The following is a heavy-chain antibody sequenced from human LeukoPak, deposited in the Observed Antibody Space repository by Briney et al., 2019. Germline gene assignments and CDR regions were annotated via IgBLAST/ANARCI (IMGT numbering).Heavy chain of an antibody. V-gene: IGHV3-7*01. J-gene: IGHJ4*02. Sequence: GGSLRLSCATSGFPFETNAMSWVRQAPGKGLEWVANINEDGSNKWHLGSVKGRFTVSRDNARNSLYLQMNSLRVEDTAVYYCTRVIVAVPGYFDYFDFWGQGVLVTVSS. CDR2: INEDGSNK. D-gene: IGHD6-19*01. CDR1: GFPFETNA. CDR3: TRVIVAVPGYFDYFDF.